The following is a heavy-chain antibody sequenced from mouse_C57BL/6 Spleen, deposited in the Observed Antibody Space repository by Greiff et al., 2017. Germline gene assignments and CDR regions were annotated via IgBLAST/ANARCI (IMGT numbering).Heavy chain of an antibody. J-gene: IGHJ2*01. D-gene: IGHD4-1*01. CDR3: ARHGPNWDVAPYYFDY. CDR2: FYPGSGSI. V-gene: IGHV1-62-2*01. Sequence: QVQLQQSGAELVKPGASVKLSCKASGYTFTESTIHWVKQRSGQGLEWIGWFYPGSGSIQYNEKVKDKATLTADKSSSTVYMELSRLTSEDSAVYFCARHGPNWDVAPYYFDYWGQGTTLTVSS. CDR1: GYTFTEST.